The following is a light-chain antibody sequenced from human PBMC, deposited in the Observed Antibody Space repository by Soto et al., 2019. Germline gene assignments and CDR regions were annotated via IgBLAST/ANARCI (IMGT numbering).Light chain of an antibody. CDR1: ESVSSH. CDR3: QQYDT. V-gene: IGKV3-15*01. CDR2: GAS. J-gene: IGKJ2*01. Sequence: ERVMTQSPATLSVSPGERATLSCRASESVSSHLAWYQQKPGLAPRLLIYGASTRATGVPARFIGSGSGTEFTLTISSLQSEDFAIYYCQQYDTFGQGTKVDIK.